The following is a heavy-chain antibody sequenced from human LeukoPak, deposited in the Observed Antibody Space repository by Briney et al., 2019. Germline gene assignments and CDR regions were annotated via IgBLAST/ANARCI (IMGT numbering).Heavy chain of an antibody. D-gene: IGHD3-22*01. J-gene: IGHJ4*02. CDR3: ARLHYYDSSGYPY. Sequence: SETLSLTCTVSGGSISSYYWSWIRQPPGKGLEWIGGINHSGSTNYNPSLKSRVTISVDTSKNQFSLKLSSVTAADTAVYYCARLHYYDSSGYPYWGQGTLVTVSS. CDR1: GGSISSYY. V-gene: IGHV4-34*01. CDR2: INHSGST.